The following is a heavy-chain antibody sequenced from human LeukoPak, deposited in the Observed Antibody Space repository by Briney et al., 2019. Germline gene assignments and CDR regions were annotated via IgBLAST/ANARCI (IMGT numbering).Heavy chain of an antibody. CDR3: ARGRFSGSYYGVDY. V-gene: IGHV1-2*06. Sequence: ASVTVSCKASGYTFTSYYMHWVRQAPGQGLEWMGRINPNSGGTNYAQKFQGRVTMTRDTSISTAYMELSRLRSDDTAVYYCARGRFSGSYYGVDYWGQGTLVTVSS. CDR1: GYTFTSYY. D-gene: IGHD1-26*01. CDR2: INPNSGGT. J-gene: IGHJ4*02.